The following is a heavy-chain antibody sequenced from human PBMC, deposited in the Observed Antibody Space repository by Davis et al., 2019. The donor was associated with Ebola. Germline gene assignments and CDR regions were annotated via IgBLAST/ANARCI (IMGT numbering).Heavy chain of an antibody. V-gene: IGHV4-39*01. J-gene: IGHJ4*02. Sequence: SETLSLTCPVSGGSLRDSGYYWAWIRQRPAKGPAWLGSIYYNGKAYYNPSLTSRVTVSVDTSKNQFYLKVTSMTAADTAIYYCEKLMWIELFDSWGQGTLVTVSS. CDR2: IYYNGKA. CDR1: GGSLRDSGYY. CDR3: EKLMWIELFDS. D-gene: IGHD5-12*01.